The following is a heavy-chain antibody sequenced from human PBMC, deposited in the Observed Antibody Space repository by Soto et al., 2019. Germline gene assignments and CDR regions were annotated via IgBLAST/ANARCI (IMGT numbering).Heavy chain of an antibody. Sequence: SETLSLTFTVSGDSIRSYYWPWIRQPPGKGLELIGYIYYSGSTRYNPSLKSRVTISVDMSKNQFSLKLSSVIAADTAVYYCARAYGGFDNGLDVWGQGTAVTGSS. CDR2: IYYSGST. CDR3: ARAYGGFDNGLDV. V-gene: IGHV4-59*01. J-gene: IGHJ6*02. D-gene: IGHD5-12*01. CDR1: GDSIRSYY.